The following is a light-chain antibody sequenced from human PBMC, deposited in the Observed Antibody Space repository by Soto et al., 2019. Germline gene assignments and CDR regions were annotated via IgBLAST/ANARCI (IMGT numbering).Light chain of an antibody. J-gene: IGKJ2*01. CDR1: QSVSSSY. V-gene: IGKV3-20*01. CDR2: RTS. CDR3: QQFGNPLTYT. Sequence: EIVLTQSPGTLSLSPGERATLSCRASQSVSSSYLAWYQQRPGQAPRLLMCRTSTRATGIPDRFSGSGSGTDFTLTISRLEPEDFAVYYCQQFGNPLTYTFGQGTKLEIK.